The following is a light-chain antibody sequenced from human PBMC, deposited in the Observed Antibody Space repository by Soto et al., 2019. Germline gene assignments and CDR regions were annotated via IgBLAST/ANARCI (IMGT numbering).Light chain of an antibody. J-gene: IGLJ2*01. Sequence: QSVLTQPASVSGSPGQSITISCTGTSSDVGGYNYVSWYQQHPGKAPKLMIYDVSNRPSGVSNRFSGSRSGNTASLTISGLQAEDEADYYCSSYTNTGTLAVFGGGTKLTVL. CDR2: DVS. V-gene: IGLV2-14*01. CDR3: SSYTNTGTLAV. CDR1: SSDVGGYNY.